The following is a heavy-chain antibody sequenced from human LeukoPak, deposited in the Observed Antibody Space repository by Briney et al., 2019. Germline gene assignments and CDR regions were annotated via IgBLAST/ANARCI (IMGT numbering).Heavy chain of an antibody. J-gene: IGHJ4*02. CDR2: ISYDGSNK. Sequence: GRSLRLSCAASGFTFSSYAMHWVRQAPGKGLEWVAVISYDGSNKYYADSVKGRFTISRDNSKNTVYLQMNSLRVEDTAVYYCARDTTVGGPVTFDYWGQGALVTVSS. V-gene: IGHV3-30*04. CDR3: ARDTTVGGPVTFDY. CDR1: GFTFSSYA. D-gene: IGHD6-19*01.